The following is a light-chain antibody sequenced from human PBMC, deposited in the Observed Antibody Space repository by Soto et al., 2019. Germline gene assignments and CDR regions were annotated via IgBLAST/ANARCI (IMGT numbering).Light chain of an antibody. Sequence: QSVLTQPPSVSGAPGQTVTISCTGSSSNIGAGYDVHWYQQLPGTAPKLLIFGNSNRPSGVPDRFSGSKSGTSASLAITGLQAEDEADYYCQSYDTGLSGVVFGGGTQLTVL. V-gene: IGLV1-40*01. CDR3: QSYDTGLSGVV. J-gene: IGLJ2*01. CDR2: GNS. CDR1: SSNIGAGYD.